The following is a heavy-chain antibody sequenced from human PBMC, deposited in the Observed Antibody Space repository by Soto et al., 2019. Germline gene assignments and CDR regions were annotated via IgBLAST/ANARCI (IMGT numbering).Heavy chain of an antibody. J-gene: IGHJ4*02. CDR1: GYTFSSYF. V-gene: IGHV1-18*01. CDR2: ISAYNGNT. Sequence: QVQLVQSGAEVKKPGASVKVSCKASGYTFSSYFIRWVRQAPGQGLEWMGWISAYNGNTNYAQNLQGRVTMTTDTSTSTAYRELRSLRSDDTAVYYCARELPPVDYLGQGTLVTVSS. CDR3: ARELPPVDY.